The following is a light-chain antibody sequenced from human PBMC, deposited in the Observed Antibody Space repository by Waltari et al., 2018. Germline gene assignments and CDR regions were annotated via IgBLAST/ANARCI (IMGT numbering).Light chain of an antibody. CDR2: EDE. J-gene: IGLJ2*01. CDR1: HSNIRTNL. CDR3: GTWDTSLSPHVI. V-gene: IGLV1-51*01. Sequence: QPALTQPPSVSAAPGQKVTISCSGGHSNIRTNLVSWYQQVPGSAPKLLIFEDEKRPSGISARFSGSKSGTSATLAITGLQPGDEADFYCGTWDTSLSPHVIFGGGTRLTVL.